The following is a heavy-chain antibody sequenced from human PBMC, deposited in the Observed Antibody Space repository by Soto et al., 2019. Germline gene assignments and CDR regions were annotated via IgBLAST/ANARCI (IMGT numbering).Heavy chain of an antibody. J-gene: IGHJ4*02. CDR3: ARRFVTIDDVLTGYDY. CDR1: GGSISSSSYY. Sequence: ASETLSLTCTVSGGSISSSSYYWGWIRQPPGKGLEWIGSIYYSGSTYYNPSLKSRVTISVDTSKNQFSLKLSSVTAADTAVYYCARRFVTIDDVLTGYDYGGQGTLDTVSS. D-gene: IGHD3-9*01. V-gene: IGHV4-39*01. CDR2: IYYSGST.